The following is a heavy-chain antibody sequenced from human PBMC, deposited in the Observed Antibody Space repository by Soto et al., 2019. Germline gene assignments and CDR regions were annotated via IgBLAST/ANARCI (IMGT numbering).Heavy chain of an antibody. CDR2: IIPIFGTA. CDR1: GGTFSSYA. V-gene: IGHV1-69*13. D-gene: IGHD4-4*01. J-gene: IGHJ5*02. Sequence: SVKVSCKASGGTFSSYAISWVRQAPGQGLEWMGGIIPIFGTADYAQKFQGRVTITADESTSTAYMELSSLRSEDTAVYYCARDVEYSNYVRDWFDPWGQGTLVTVSS. CDR3: ARDVEYSNYVRDWFDP.